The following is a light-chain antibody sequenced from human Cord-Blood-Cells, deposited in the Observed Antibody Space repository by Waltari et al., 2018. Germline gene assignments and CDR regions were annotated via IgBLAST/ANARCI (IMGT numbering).Light chain of an antibody. Sequence: DIQMTQSPSSLSASVGDRVTITCLASQSISSYLNWYQQKPGKAPKLLNYAASSLQSGVPSRFSGSGSGTDFTLTISSLQPEDFATYYCQQSYSTPRTFGQGTKVEIK. V-gene: IGKV1-39*01. CDR2: AAS. CDR1: QSISSY. J-gene: IGKJ1*01. CDR3: QQSYSTPRT.